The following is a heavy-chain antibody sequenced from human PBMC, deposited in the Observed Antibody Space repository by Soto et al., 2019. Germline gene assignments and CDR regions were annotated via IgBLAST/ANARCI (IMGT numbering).Heavy chain of an antibody. Sequence: QVQLQESGPGLVKPSETLSLTCTVSGGSISSYDWSWIRQPPGKGQEWIGHSYYSGSTNYNPSLNSRVTRQVDKSKNQVALKRSSVTAADTAVYYCARGRVAAGGKGRIWFEPWGQGTLVSASS. CDR3: ARGRVAAGGKGRIWFEP. J-gene: IGHJ5*02. D-gene: IGHD6-13*01. CDR1: GGSISSYD. CDR2: SYYSGST. V-gene: IGHV4-59*01.